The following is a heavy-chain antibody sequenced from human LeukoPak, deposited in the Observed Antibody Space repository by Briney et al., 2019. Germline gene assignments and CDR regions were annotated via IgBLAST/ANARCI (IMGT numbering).Heavy chain of an antibody. J-gene: IGHJ3*02. Sequence: RESLQISCKGSGYSFTSYWIGWVRQMPGKGLEWMGIIQPGDSDTRYSPSFQGQVTISADKSVSTAYLQLSSLKASDTAMYYCARHHDVSAFDIWGQGTMVSVSS. V-gene: IGHV5-51*01. CDR1: GYSFTSYW. CDR3: ARHHDVSAFDI. CDR2: IQPGDSDT.